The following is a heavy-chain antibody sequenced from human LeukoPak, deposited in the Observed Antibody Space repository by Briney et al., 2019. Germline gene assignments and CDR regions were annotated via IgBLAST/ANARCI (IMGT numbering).Heavy chain of an antibody. D-gene: IGHD6-19*01. CDR2: LNTVNGNT. V-gene: IGHV1-3*04. J-gene: IGHJ4*02. Sequence: ASVKVSCKASGYTFTIYAMHWVRQAPGQGPEWMGWLNTVNGNTKYSQKFQGRVTITRDTSATTAYMELSSLTSEDTAVYYCARRSSSDWPFDYWGQGTRVTVSS. CDR3: ARRSSSDWPFDY. CDR1: GYTFTIYA.